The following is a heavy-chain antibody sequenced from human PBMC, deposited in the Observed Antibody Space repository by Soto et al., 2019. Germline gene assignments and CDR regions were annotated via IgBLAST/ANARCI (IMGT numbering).Heavy chain of an antibody. CDR2: VSTYNTNT. D-gene: IGHD3-22*01. CDR3: ARELNTDSSDYYSFAF. J-gene: IGHJ4*02. V-gene: IGHV1-18*01. Sequence: ASVKVSCKTSGYTFSDYGLAWLRQTPGQRPEWMGWVSTYNTNTNYAQKFQGRVTMTTDTSTTTTSMELRSLRSDDTAVYYCARELNTDSSDYYSFAFWGQGTVVTVSS. CDR1: GYTFSDYG.